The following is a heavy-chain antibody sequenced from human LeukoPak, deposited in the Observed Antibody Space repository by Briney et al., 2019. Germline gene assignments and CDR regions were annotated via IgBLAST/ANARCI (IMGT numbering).Heavy chain of an antibody. CDR2: ISNSGGST. Sequence: GGSLRLSCAASGFTFNSYAMSWVRQAPGKGLEWVSTISNSGGSTYYADSVKGRFTISRDNSKITLYLQLNSLRAEDTAVYYCAKERMAAAGFDPWGQGTLVTVSS. CDR3: AKERMAAAGFDP. CDR1: GFTFNSYA. J-gene: IGHJ5*02. D-gene: IGHD6-13*01. V-gene: IGHV3-23*01.